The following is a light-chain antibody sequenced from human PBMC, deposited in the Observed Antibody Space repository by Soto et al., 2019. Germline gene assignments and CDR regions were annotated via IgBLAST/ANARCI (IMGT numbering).Light chain of an antibody. V-gene: IGKV1-12*01. J-gene: IGKJ1*01. CDR2: AAS. Sequence: DIQMTQSPSSVSASVGDRVTITCRARQDISNWLAWYQQRPGKAPKLLIYAASSLQSGVPSRFSGSGSGTDFTLTISGLQPEDFATYYCQQANSFPPWTFGQGTKVEIK. CDR1: QDISNW. CDR3: QQANSFPPWT.